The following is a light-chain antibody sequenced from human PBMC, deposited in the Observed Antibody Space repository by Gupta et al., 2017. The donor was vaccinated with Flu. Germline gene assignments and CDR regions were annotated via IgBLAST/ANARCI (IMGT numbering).Light chain of an antibody. J-gene: IGLJ3*02. CDR1: SGSIERKY. V-gene: IGLV6-57*02. CDR2: EDN. CDR3: QSDESHDDWV. Sequence: VTITCTSDSGSIERKYVEWYQQRPDGAPTIMIYEDNKSGPGGPDGVSASIDRASNAASLTISGRQKDDEADYYCQSDESHDDWVFGGGTKLTVL.